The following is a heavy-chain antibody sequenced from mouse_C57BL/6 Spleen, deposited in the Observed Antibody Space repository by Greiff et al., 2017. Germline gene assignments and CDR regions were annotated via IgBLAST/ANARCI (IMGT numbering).Heavy chain of an antibody. CDR1: GYTFTSYT. V-gene: IGHV1-4*01. Sequence: VQLQQSGAELARPGASVKMSCKASGYTFTSYTMHWVKQRPGQGLEWIGYINPSSGYTKYNQKFKDKATLTADKSSSTAYMQLSSLTSEDSAVYYCARKDDDYYVGWYFDVWGTGTTVTVSS. D-gene: IGHD2-3*01. CDR2: INPSSGYT. CDR3: ARKDDDYYVGWYFDV. J-gene: IGHJ1*03.